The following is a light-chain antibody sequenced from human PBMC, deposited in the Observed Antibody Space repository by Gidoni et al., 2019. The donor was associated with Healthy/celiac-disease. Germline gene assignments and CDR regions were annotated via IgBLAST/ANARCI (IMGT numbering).Light chain of an antibody. CDR1: QSVSSY. J-gene: IGKJ4*01. V-gene: IGKV3-11*01. Sequence: EIVLTQSPATLSLSPGERATLSCRASQSVSSYLAWYQQKPGQAPRLLIYDASNMATGIPARFSGSGSGTDFTLTISSLEPEDFAVYYCQQRSNWSLTFGAGTKVEIK. CDR3: QQRSNWSLT. CDR2: DAS.